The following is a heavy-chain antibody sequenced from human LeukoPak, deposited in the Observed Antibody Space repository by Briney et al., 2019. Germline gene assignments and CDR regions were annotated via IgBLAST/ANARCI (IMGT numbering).Heavy chain of an antibody. J-gene: IGHJ3*02. Sequence: GGSLRLSCTASGFTFGDYAMSWFRQAPGKGLEWVSSISSSSSYIYYADSVKGRFTISRDNAKNSLYLQMNSLRAEDTAVYYCARARWELLHDAFDIWGQGTMVTVSS. CDR1: GFTFGDYA. CDR2: ISSSSSYI. D-gene: IGHD1-26*01. CDR3: ARARWELLHDAFDI. V-gene: IGHV3-21*01.